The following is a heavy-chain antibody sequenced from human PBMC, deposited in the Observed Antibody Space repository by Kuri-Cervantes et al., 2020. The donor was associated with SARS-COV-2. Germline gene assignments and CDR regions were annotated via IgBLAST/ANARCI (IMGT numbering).Heavy chain of an antibody. Sequence: GESLKISCAASGFTFSSYTMNWVRQAPGKGLEWVSYISSSSSTIYYADSVKGRFTISRDNAKNSLYLQMKSLRAEDTAVYYCARGGAYYDSSGYPDYWGQGTLVTVSS. J-gene: IGHJ4*02. CDR2: ISSSSSTI. CDR3: ARGGAYYDSSGYPDY. D-gene: IGHD3-22*01. CDR1: GFTFSSYT. V-gene: IGHV3-48*04.